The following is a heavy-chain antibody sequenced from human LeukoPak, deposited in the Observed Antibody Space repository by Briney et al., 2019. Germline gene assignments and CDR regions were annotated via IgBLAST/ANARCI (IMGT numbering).Heavy chain of an antibody. CDR1: GSTFSAYW. CDR2: IQQDGSAK. D-gene: IGHD1-14*01. CDR3: VRSSCDTTGVYFQQ. Sequence: PGGSLRLSCAASGSTFSAYWMTWVRQAPEKGLEWVGNIQQDGSAKYYVDSVRGRFTISRDKAKNSLDLQMNSLRPEDTAVYYCVRSSCDTTGVYFQQWSQGSLATVSS. J-gene: IGHJ1*01. V-gene: IGHV3-7*01.